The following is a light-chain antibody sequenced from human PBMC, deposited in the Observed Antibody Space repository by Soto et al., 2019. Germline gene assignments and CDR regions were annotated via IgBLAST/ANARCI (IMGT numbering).Light chain of an antibody. CDR1: SSDIGGFNY. V-gene: IGLV2-14*01. CDR2: EVS. CDR3: TSYTATSTLGV. J-gene: IGLJ3*02. Sequence: QSVLTQPASVSGSPRQSITISCTGTSSDIGGFNYVSWYQQHPGTAPKLIIYEVSNRPSGISNRFSGSKSDNTASLTISGLQPEDEADYYCTSYTATSTLGVFGGGTKVTVL.